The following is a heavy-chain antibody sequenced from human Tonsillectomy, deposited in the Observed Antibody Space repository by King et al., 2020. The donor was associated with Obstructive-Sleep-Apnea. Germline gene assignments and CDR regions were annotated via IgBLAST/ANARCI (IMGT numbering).Heavy chain of an antibody. J-gene: IGHJ6*02. CDR2: INPSGGAT. D-gene: IGHD1-1*01. V-gene: IGHV1-46*01. Sequence: VQLVESGAEVKKPGASVRVSCKASGYTFISYYMHWVRQAPGQGLEWMGLINPSGGATNYAQKFQGRVTMTRDTSTSTVYMELSSLRSEDTAVYYFARGPHRPQVESYGMDVWGQGTTVTVSS. CDR1: GYTFISYY. CDR3: ARGPHRPQVESYGMDV.